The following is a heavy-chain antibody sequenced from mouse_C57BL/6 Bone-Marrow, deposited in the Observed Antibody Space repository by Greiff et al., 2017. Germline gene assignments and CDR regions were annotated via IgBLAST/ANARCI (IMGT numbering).Heavy chain of an antibody. CDR1: GYSITSGYD. D-gene: IGHD2-4*01. V-gene: IGHV3-1*01. Sequence: VQLQQSGPGMVKPSQSLSLTCTVTGYSITSGYDWHWIRHFPGNKLEWMGYISYSGSTNYNPSLKSRISITHDKSKNHFFLKLNSVTTEDTATYYCARGGGTYDYDRGNAMDYWGQGTSVTVSS. CDR2: ISYSGST. CDR3: ARGGGTYDYDRGNAMDY. J-gene: IGHJ4*01.